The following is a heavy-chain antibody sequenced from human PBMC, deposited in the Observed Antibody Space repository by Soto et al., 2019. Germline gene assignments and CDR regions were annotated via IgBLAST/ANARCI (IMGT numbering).Heavy chain of an antibody. CDR2: TYYRSKWYN. CDR3: ARGNSSGWYPDYYYYMEV. Sequence: PSQTLSLTCAISGDSVSSNSAAWNWIRQSPSRGLEWLGRTYYRSKWYNDYAVSVKSRITINPDTSKNQFSLQLNSVTPEDTAVYYCARGNSSGWYPDYYYYMEVWGKGTTVTVSS. V-gene: IGHV6-1*01. D-gene: IGHD6-19*01. J-gene: IGHJ6*03. CDR1: GDSVSSNSAA.